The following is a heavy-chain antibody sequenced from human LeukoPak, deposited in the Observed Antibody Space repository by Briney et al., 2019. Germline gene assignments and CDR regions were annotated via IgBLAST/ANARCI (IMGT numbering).Heavy chain of an antibody. Sequence: ASVKVSCKVSGYTLTELSMHWVRQAPGKGLEWMGGFDPEDGETIYAQKFQGRVTKTEDTSTDTAYMELSSLRSEDTAVYYCATEGGGSGSFDYWGQGTLVTVSS. D-gene: IGHD3-10*01. V-gene: IGHV1-24*01. CDR3: ATEGGGSGSFDY. J-gene: IGHJ4*02. CDR2: FDPEDGET. CDR1: GYTLTELS.